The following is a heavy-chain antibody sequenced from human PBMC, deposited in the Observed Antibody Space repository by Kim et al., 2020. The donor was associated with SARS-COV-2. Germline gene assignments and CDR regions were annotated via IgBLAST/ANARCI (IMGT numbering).Heavy chain of an antibody. D-gene: IGHD6-19*01. CDR1: GFTFSSYA. J-gene: IGHJ6*02. CDR3: VKPLDKWEYSSGWYVPAYYYYYYGMDV. Sequence: GGSLRLSCSASGFTFSSYAMHWVRQAPGKGLEYVSAISSNGGSTYYADSVKGRFTISRDNSKNTLYLQMSSLRAEDTAVYYCVKPLDKWEYSSGWYVPAYYYYYYGMDVWGQGTTVTVSS. V-gene: IGHV3-64D*06. CDR2: ISSNGGST.